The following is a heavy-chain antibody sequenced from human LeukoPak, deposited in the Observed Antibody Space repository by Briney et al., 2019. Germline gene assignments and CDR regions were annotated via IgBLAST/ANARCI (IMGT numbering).Heavy chain of an antibody. D-gene: IGHD3-10*02. CDR1: GFIFSNYV. CDR2: ISYDGRNK. Sequence: GRSLRLSCAASGFIFSNYVMHWVRQAPGKGLEWVAVISYDGRNKYYADSVKGRVTISRDNSKNTLYLQMNSLRAEDTAVYYCAELGITMIGGVWGKGTTVTISS. J-gene: IGHJ6*04. CDR3: AELGITMIGGV. V-gene: IGHV3-30*18.